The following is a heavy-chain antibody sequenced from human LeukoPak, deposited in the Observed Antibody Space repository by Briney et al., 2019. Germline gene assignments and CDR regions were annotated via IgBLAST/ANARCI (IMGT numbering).Heavy chain of an antibody. CDR3: ARGRGVYGYWYFDL. CDR2: ISGNGRNT. D-gene: IGHD2-15*01. V-gene: IGHV3-23*01. CDR1: GFTFSSYV. J-gene: IGHJ2*01. Sequence: GGSLRLSCAASGFTFSSYVMSWVRQAPGKGLEWVSTISGNGRNTYYADSVKGRFTISRDNSKITVYLEMNSLRAEDTAVYYCARGRGVYGYWYFDLWGRGTLVTVSS.